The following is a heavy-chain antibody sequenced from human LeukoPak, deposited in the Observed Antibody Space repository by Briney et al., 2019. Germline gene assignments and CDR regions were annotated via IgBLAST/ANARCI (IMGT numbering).Heavy chain of an antibody. CDR3: ARSRAFNSGAFDP. V-gene: IGHV4-59*01. CDR2: IYNGVNT. D-gene: IGHD1-26*01. CDR1: GGSFSGCY. J-gene: IGHJ5*02. Sequence: PSETLSLTCAVYGGSFSGCYWTWIRQPPGKGVEWIAHIYNGVNTNYNPSLKSRVTISVDTSKNQFSLRLNSVTAADTAVYYCARSRAFNSGAFDPWGQGSLVTVSS.